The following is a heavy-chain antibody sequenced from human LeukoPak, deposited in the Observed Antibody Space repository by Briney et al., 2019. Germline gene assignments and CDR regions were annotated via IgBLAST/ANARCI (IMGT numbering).Heavy chain of an antibody. CDR2: IYDSGST. CDR3: ARVGILPKLYFDH. Sequence: SETLSLTCTVSGCSTSRYYWSWIRQTPGKGLEWIGYIYDSGSTNYNPSLKSRVTISVDTYKNQFSLKLSSVTAGDTAVYYCARVGILPKLYFDHWGQGTLVTVSS. CDR1: GCSTSRYY. V-gene: IGHV4-59*01. D-gene: IGHD1-14*01. J-gene: IGHJ4*02.